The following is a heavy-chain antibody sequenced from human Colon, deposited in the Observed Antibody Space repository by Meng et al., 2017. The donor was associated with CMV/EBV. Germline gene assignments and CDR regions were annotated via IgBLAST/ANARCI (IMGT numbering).Heavy chain of an antibody. J-gene: IGHJ5*02. CDR2: INHSGST. Sequence: VYGGSFSGYYWSWLRQPPGKGLEWIGEINHSGSTNYNPSLKSRVTISVDTAKNQFSLKLSSVTAADTAVYYCARGFSSSWYVIWFDPWGQGTLVTVSS. CDR1: GGSFSGYY. D-gene: IGHD6-13*01. CDR3: ARGFSSSWYVIWFDP. V-gene: IGHV4-34*01.